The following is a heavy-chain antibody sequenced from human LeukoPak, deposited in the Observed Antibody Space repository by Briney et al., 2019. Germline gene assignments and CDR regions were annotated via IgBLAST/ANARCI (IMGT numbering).Heavy chain of an antibody. V-gene: IGHV3-30*02. J-gene: IGHJ6*02. D-gene: IGHD1-1*01. CDR2: LWYDGSNK. CDR3: AKEAVTSISTTGYYYYYGMDV. Sequence: PGGSLRLSCAASGFTFSSYGMHWVRQAPGKGLEWVAVLWYDGSNKYYADSVKGRFTISRDNSKNTLYLQMNSLRAEDTAVYYCAKEAVTSISTTGYYYYYGMDVWGQGTTVTVSS. CDR1: GFTFSSYG.